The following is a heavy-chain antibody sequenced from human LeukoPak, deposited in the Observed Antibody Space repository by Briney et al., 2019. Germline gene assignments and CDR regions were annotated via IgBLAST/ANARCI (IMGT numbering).Heavy chain of an antibody. CDR3: ASFCGGDCYSVSSDAFDI. CDR2: IYTSGST. CDR1: GGSISSYY. J-gene: IGHJ3*02. D-gene: IGHD2-21*02. V-gene: IGHV4-4*07. Sequence: SETLSLTCTVSGGSISSYYWSWIRQPAGKGLEWIGRIYTSGSTNYNPSLKSRVTMSVDTSKNQFSLKLSSVTAADTAVYYCASFCGGDCYSVSSDAFDIWGQGTMVTVSS.